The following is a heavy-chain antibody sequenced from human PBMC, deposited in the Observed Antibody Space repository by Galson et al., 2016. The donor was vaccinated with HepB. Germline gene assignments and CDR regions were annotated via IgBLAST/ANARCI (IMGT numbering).Heavy chain of an antibody. D-gene: IGHD1-14*01. V-gene: IGHV3-7*01. Sequence: SLRLSCAASGFNFGGTWMTWVRQAPGKGLEFVTNINEDQSVKNYVESVKGRFTISRDNAKNTLYLQMSGLSVEDSGIYYCARDPGHSAFDYWGQGVLVTVSS. CDR1: GFNFGGTW. CDR2: INEDQSVK. CDR3: ARDPGHSAFDY. J-gene: IGHJ4*02.